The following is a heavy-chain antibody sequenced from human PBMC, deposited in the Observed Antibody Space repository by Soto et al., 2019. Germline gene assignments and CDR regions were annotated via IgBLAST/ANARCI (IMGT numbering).Heavy chain of an antibody. CDR3: ARGDCVGGTSYSLAGSFYYYMDV. V-gene: IGHV3-74*01. Sequence: EVQLVESGGGLVQPGGSLRLSCAASGFTFSNYWMYWVRQAPGKGLVWVSRINSDGSVSSYADSVKGRLTISRDNVKNTLYLQMDSLRAEDTAVYYCARGDCVGGTSYSLAGSFYYYMDVWGKGTTVTVFS. CDR1: GFTFSNYW. D-gene: IGHD2-15*01. CDR2: INSDGSVS. J-gene: IGHJ6*03.